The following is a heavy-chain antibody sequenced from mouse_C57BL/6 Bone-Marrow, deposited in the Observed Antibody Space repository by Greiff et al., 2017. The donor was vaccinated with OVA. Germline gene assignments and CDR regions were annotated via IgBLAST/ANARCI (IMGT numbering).Heavy chain of an antibody. J-gene: IGHJ3*01. V-gene: IGHV1-50*01. CDR2: IDPSDSYT. CDR3: ARDSNFAWFAY. CDR1: GYTFTSYW. Sequence: QVQLQQSGAELVKPGASVKLSCKASGYTFTSYWVQWVKQRPGQGLEWIGEIDPSDSYTNYNQKFKGKATLTVDTSSSTAYMQLSSLTSEDSAVYYCARDSNFAWFAYWGQGTLVTVSA. D-gene: IGHD2-5*01.